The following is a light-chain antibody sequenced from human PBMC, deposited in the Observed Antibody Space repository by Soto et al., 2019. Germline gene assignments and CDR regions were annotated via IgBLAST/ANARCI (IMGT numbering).Light chain of an antibody. J-gene: IGLJ1*01. CDR1: SSDVGGYIF. V-gene: IGLV2-8*01. Sequence: QSVLTQPPSASGSPGQSVTISCTGTSSDVGGYIFVSWYQQHPGKVPKLIIYDVNKRPSGVPDRFSGSKYGNTASLTVSGLQAEDEGDYYCVSFAGGTYVCGTGTKVTVL. CDR3: VSFAGGTYV. CDR2: DVN.